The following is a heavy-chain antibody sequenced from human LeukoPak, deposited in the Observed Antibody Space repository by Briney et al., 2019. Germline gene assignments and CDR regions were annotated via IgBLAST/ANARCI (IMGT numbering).Heavy chain of an antibody. D-gene: IGHD2-2*01. CDR2: ISWNSGSI. CDR1: GFTFDDYA. V-gene: IGHV3-9*01. J-gene: IGHJ4*02. CDR3: AKGISSTSSLIDY. Sequence: GGSLRLSCAASGFTFDDYAMHWVRQAPGKGLEWVSGISWNSGSIGYADSVKGRFTISRDNAKNSLYLQMNSLRAEDTALYYCAKGISSTSSLIDYRGQGTLVTVSS.